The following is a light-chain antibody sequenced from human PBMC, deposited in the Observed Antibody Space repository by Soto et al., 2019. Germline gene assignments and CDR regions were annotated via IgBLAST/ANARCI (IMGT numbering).Light chain of an antibody. CDR1: SSDVGGYNY. V-gene: IGLV2-14*03. Sequence: QSALTKPASVKGSPGESITISCTGTSSDVGGYNYVPWYQHHPGKAPKLMIYDVSNRPSGVSNRFSGSKSGNTASLSISGLQPEDEADYYCSSYRTSNTRQIVCGTGTKVTVL. CDR3: SSYRTSNTRQIV. CDR2: DVS. J-gene: IGLJ1*01.